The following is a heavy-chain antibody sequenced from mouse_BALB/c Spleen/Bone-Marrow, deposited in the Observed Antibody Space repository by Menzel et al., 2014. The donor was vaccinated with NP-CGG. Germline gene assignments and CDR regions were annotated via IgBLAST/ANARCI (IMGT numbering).Heavy chain of an antibody. CDR2: IYPGAVYT. CDR3: AIHGEAMDY. J-gene: IGHJ4*01. Sequence: QVQLKESGAELVRPGTSVKMSCKAAGYTFTNYWIGWVKQRPGHGLEWIGDIYPGAVYTNYNEKFKGKATLTADTSSSTAYMQLSSLTSEDPAIYYCAIHGEAMDYWGQGTSVTVSS. CDR1: GYTFTNYW. V-gene: IGHV1-63*02.